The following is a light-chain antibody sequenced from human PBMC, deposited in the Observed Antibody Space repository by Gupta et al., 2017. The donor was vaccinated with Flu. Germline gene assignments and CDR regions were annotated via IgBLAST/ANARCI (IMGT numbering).Light chain of an antibody. CDR1: QTVNSY. CDR3: QQSYSNPRT. Sequence: DVQMTQSPSSLSASAGDIVTITCRASQTVNSYVNWYQQKPGKAPKLLIYAASILKSGVPSRFSGTGSGTDFTLTITSLQPEDFAIYFCQQSYSNPRTFGQGTRVEVK. V-gene: IGKV1-39*01. CDR2: AAS. J-gene: IGKJ1*01.